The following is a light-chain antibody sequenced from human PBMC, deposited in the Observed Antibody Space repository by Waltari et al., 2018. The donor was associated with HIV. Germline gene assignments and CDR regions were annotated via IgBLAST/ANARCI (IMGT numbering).Light chain of an antibody. J-gene: IGLJ2*01. Sequence: SYVLTQPPSVSVAPGQTARLTCGGNNIRSKSVHWYQQKPGQAPVLVVYDDSDRPSGIPERFSGSNSGNTATLTISRVEAGDEADYYCQVWDSSSDHTRVFGGGTKLTVL. V-gene: IGLV3-21*02. CDR1: NIRSKS. CDR3: QVWDSSSDHTRV. CDR2: DDS.